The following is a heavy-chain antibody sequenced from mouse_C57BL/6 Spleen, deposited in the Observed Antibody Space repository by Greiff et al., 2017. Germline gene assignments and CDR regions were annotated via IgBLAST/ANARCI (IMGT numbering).Heavy chain of an antibody. CDR3: ARSPYDGFDY. D-gene: IGHD2-3*01. Sequence: VQLQQSGPELVKPGASVKISCKASGYAFSSSWMNWVKQRPGKGLEWIGRIYPGDGDTNYNGKFKGKATLTADKSSSTAYMQLSSLTSEDSAVCFCARSPYDGFDYWGQGTTLTVSS. CDR2: IYPGDGDT. V-gene: IGHV1-82*01. J-gene: IGHJ2*01. CDR1: GYAFSSSW.